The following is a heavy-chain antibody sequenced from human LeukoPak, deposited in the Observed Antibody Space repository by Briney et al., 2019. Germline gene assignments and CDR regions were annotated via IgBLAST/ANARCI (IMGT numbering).Heavy chain of an antibody. J-gene: IGHJ6*03. CDR2: ISAYNGNT. CDR3: ARDSITMIVVVDYYYYYMDV. CDR1: GYTFTSYG. D-gene: IGHD3-22*01. Sequence: ASVKVSCKASGYTFTSYGISWVRQAPGQGLEWMGWISAYNGNTNYAQKLQGRVTMTTDTSTSTAYMELRSLRSDDTAVYYCARDSITMIVVVDYYYYYMDVWGKGTMVTVSS. V-gene: IGHV1-18*01.